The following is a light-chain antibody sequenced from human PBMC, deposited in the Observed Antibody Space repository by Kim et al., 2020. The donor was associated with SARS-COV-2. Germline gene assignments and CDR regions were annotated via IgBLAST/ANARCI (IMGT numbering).Light chain of an antibody. J-gene: IGKJ1*01. CDR1: HNIGSW. V-gene: IGKV1-5*03. Sequence: ASVGDRVTITCRASHNIGSWLAWYQQKPGKAPKFVIYKASTLVSGVPSRFSGSGSGTEFTLTISSLQPDDFGSYFCQQYNSFPWTFGRGTKVEIK. CDR2: KAS. CDR3: QQYNSFPWT.